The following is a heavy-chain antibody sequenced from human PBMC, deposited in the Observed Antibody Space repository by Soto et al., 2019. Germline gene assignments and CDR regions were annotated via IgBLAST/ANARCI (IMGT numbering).Heavy chain of an antibody. CDR3: AREDSSGPNYYYYGMDV. CDR1: GGTFSSYA. CDR2: IIPIFGTA. Sequence: SVKVSCKASGGTFSSYAISWVRQAPGQGLEWMGGIIPIFGTANYAQKFQGRVTITADESTSTAYMELSSLRSEDTAVYYCAREDSSGPNYYYYGMDVWGQGTTVTVSS. V-gene: IGHV1-69*13. D-gene: IGHD3-22*01. J-gene: IGHJ6*02.